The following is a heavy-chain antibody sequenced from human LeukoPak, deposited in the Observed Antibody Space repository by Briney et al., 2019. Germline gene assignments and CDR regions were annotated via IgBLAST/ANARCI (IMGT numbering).Heavy chain of an antibody. CDR3: ARDSSTGWYHGH. Sequence: QTGGSLRLSCAASGFTFSSYAMSWVRQAPGKGLEWVSAISGSGGSTYYADSVKGRFTISRDNSKNTLYLQMNSLRAEDTAVYYCARDSSTGWYHGHWGQGTPVTVSS. J-gene: IGHJ4*02. V-gene: IGHV3-23*01. CDR2: ISGSGGST. CDR1: GFTFSSYA. D-gene: IGHD6-19*01.